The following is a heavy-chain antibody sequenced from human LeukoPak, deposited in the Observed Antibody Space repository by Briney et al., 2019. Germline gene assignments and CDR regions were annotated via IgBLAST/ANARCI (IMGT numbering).Heavy chain of an antibody. J-gene: IGHJ3*02. Sequence: SETLSLTCAVYGGSFSGYYWSWIRQPPGKGLEWIGEINHSGSINYNPSLKSRVTISLDTSRNQFSLKLNSVTAADTAVYYCAKSNGYGLIDIWGQGTMVTVSS. CDR2: INHSGSI. D-gene: IGHD3-22*01. CDR1: GGSFSGYY. CDR3: AKSNGYGLIDI. V-gene: IGHV4-34*01.